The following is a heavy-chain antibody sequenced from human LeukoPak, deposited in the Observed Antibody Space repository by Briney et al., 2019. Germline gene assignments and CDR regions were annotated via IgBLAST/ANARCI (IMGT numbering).Heavy chain of an antibody. D-gene: IGHD1-1*01. V-gene: IGHV3-23*01. CDR3: ATTKQARRYFDY. J-gene: IGHJ4*02. Sequence: GGSLRLSCAGSGFTFSSNPLSWVRQAPGRGLEWVSAINPSGGNTYYADSVRGRFTISRDNSKNTLYLQMNTLRAEDTAVYYCATTKQARRYFDYWGQGTLVTVSS. CDR1: GFTFSSNP. CDR2: INPSGGNT.